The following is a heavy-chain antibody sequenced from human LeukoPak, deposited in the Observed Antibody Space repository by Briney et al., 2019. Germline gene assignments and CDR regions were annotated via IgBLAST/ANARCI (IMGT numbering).Heavy chain of an antibody. V-gene: IGHV1-69*05. CDR2: IIPIFGTA. CDR1: GGTFSSYA. CDR3: ARDRDGYNQFDY. Sequence: SVKVSCKASGGTFSSYAISWVRQAPGQGLEWMGRIIPIFGTANYAQKFQGRVTITTDESTSTAYMELSSLRSEDTAVYYCARDRDGYNQFDYWGQGTLVTVTS. J-gene: IGHJ4*02. D-gene: IGHD5-24*01.